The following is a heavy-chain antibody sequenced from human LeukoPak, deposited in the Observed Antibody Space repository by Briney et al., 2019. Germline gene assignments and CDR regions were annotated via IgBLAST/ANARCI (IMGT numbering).Heavy chain of an antibody. CDR2: IRSKANSYAT. J-gene: IGHJ4*02. D-gene: IGHD3-10*01. V-gene: IGHV3-73*01. CDR1: GFTFSGSA. Sequence: GGSLRLSCAASGFTFSGSAMHWVRQASGKGLEWVGRIRSKANSYATAYAASVKGRFTISRDDSKNTAYLQMNSLKTDETAVYYCTSRGHPLDYWGQGTLVTVSS. CDR3: TSRGHPLDY.